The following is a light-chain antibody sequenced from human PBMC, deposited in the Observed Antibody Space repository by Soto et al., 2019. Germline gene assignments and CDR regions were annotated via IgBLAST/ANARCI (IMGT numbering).Light chain of an antibody. CDR3: QEYVSYCT. V-gene: IGKV1-5*03. CDR1: QSISTW. J-gene: IGKJ1*01. CDR2: KAS. Sequence: DIQMPQSPSTLSASLGDRVTSTCRACQSISTWLAWYQQKPGKAPKLLSYKASNLESGDPSRFSGGGFGTEFTRTISSLGAYDFQSYVCQEYVSYCTVGQGTKVEIK.